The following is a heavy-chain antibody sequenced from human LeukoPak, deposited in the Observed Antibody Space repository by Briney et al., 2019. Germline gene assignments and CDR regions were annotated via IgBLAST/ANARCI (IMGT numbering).Heavy chain of an antibody. J-gene: IGHJ4*02. CDR1: GGSFSGYY. V-gene: IGHV4-34*01. Sequence: SETLSLTCAVYGGSFSGYYWSCIRQPPVKGLEWIGEINHSGSTNYNPSLKSRVTISVDTSKNQFSLKLSSVTAADTAVYYCARGAPPAPDYWGQGALVTASS. CDR3: ARGAPPAPDY. CDR2: INHSGST.